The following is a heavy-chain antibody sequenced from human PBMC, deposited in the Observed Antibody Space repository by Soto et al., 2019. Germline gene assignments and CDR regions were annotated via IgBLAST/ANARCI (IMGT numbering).Heavy chain of an antibody. Sequence: PSETLSLTCTVSGGSISSGGYYWSWIRQHPGKGLEWIGYIYYSGSTYYNPSLKSRVTISVDTSKNQFSLKLSSVTAADTAVYYCARAYCRAGSCYPDRTNCFDPWGQETLVTGSS. D-gene: IGHD2-15*01. CDR3: ARAYCRAGSCYPDRTNCFDP. CDR1: GGSISSGGYY. CDR2: IYYSGST. J-gene: IGHJ5*02. V-gene: IGHV4-31*03.